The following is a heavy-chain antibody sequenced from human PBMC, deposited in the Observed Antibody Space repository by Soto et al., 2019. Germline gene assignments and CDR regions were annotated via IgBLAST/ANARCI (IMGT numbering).Heavy chain of an antibody. J-gene: IGHJ4*02. Sequence: EVPLVESGGVLVQPGGSLRLSCAAYGFTLSRFWMSWVRQTPGKGLEWVANIHKDGSEKYYVDSVKGRFTISRDNAKNSLYMQMNSLRAGDTAVYYCARIAYNYGTSGTDSGFDYWGQGTLVTVSS. CDR1: GFTLSRFW. V-gene: IGHV3-7*01. D-gene: IGHD5-18*01. CDR3: ARIAYNYGTSGTDSGFDY. CDR2: IHKDGSEK.